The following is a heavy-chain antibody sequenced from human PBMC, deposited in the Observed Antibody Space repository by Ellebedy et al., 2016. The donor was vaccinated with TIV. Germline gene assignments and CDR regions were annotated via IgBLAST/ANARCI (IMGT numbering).Heavy chain of an antibody. Sequence: PGGSLRLSCAASGFTFSSYWMSWVRPAPGKGLEWVANIKQDGSEKFYVDSVKGRFTISRDNANNLLFLQMNNLRAEDTAIYYCGRDPPGAYGSESYFGDDYWGQGTLVTVSS. CDR3: GRDPPGAYGSESYFGDDY. CDR2: IKQDGSEK. J-gene: IGHJ4*02. D-gene: IGHD3-10*01. CDR1: GFTFSSYW. V-gene: IGHV3-7*01.